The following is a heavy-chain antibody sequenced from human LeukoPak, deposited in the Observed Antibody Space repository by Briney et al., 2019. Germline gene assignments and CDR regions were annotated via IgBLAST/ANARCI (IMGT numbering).Heavy chain of an antibody. V-gene: IGHV3-21*01. D-gene: IGHD6-13*01. CDR3: ARGGAAGKVGDY. CDR2: ISSSSSYI. CDR1: GFTFSSYS. J-gene: IGHJ4*02. Sequence: GGSLRLSCAASGFTFSSYSMNWVRQAPGKGLEWVSSISSSSSYIYYADSVKGRFTISRDNAKNSLYLQMNSLGAEDTAVYYCARGGAAGKVGDYWGQGTLVTVSS.